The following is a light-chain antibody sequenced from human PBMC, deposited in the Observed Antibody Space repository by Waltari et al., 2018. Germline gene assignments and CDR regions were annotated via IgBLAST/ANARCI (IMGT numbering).Light chain of an antibody. CDR2: TNN. J-gene: IGLJ6*01. V-gene: IGLV1-44*01. CDR3: ATWDDSLNGNV. CDR1: SSKIGSNT. Sequence: QSVLTQPPSASGTPGQRVTISCSGSSSKIGSNTVNWDRKLTGTAPKPHIYTNNQRPSGVPDRFPGSKSATSASLAISGLQSEDEAHYYCATWDDSLNGNVFGSGTKVIVL.